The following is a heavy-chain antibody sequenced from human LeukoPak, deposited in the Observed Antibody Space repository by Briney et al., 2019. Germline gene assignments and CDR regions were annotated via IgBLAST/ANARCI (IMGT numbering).Heavy chain of an antibody. D-gene: IGHD3-22*01. CDR3: AATYYYDGSGDY. V-gene: IGHV3-48*03. CDR2: ISSTGSNI. Sequence: GGSLRLSCAASGFTFSTYETNWVRQAPGKGLEWVSYISSTGSNIYYADSVKGRFTISRDNAKNSLYLLMNSLRTEDTAVYYCAATYYYDGSGDYWGQGTLVTVSS. J-gene: IGHJ4*02. CDR1: GFTFSTYE.